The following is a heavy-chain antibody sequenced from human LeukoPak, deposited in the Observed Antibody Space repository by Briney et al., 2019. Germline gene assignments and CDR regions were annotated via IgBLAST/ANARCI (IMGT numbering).Heavy chain of an antibody. CDR2: LYGGGGGI. J-gene: IGHJ4*02. V-gene: IGHV3-23*01. CDR1: GFPFSTHA. D-gene: IGHD6-13*01. CDR3: GEDGLPEGRWSLDS. Sequence: GGSLRLSCVASGFPFSTHAMNWVRQAPGKGLEWVSGLYGGGGGIQYADSVKGRFTLSRDNSRNTLYLQMNNLRAEDTALYYCGEDGLPEGRWSLDSWGQGTLVTVSS.